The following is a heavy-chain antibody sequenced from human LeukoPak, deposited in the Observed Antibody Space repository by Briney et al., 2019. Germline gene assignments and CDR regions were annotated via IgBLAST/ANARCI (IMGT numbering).Heavy chain of an antibody. V-gene: IGHV4-30-4*01. D-gene: IGHD3-10*01. CDR1: GGSISSGDYY. CDR2: IYYSGST. J-gene: IGHJ4*02. Sequence: SETLSLTCTVSGGSISSGDYYWSWIRQPPGKGLEWIGYIYYSGSTYYNPSLKSRVTISVDTSKNQFSLKLSSVTAADTAVYYCARVGPRGLRVIDYWGQGTLVTVSS. CDR3: ARVGPRGLRVIDY.